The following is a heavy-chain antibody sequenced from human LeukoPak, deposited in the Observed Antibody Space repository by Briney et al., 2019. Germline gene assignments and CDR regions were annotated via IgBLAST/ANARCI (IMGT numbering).Heavy chain of an antibody. Sequence: GGSLRLSCAASGFTFSNYWMTWVRQAPGKGLEWVSYISSSSSTIYNADSVKGRFTISRNNAKNSLYLQMNSLRAEDTAVYYCARRGYSSGWDYWGQGTLVTVSS. CDR3: ARRGYSSGWDY. CDR1: GFTFSNYW. D-gene: IGHD6-19*01. CDR2: ISSSSSTI. V-gene: IGHV3-48*01. J-gene: IGHJ4*02.